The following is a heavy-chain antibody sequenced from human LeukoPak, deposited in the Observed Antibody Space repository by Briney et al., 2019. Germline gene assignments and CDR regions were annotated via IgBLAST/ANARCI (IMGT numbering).Heavy chain of an antibody. D-gene: IGHD1-26*01. Sequence: GESLKISCKGTGYSFTDYWIGWVRQMPGKGLEWMGIIYPGDSDTKYSPSFQGQVTISADKSLSTAYLQWSSLKASDTAMYYCAIRYSGSYNYYWGQGTLVTVSS. CDR3: AIRYSGSYNYY. J-gene: IGHJ4*02. V-gene: IGHV5-51*01. CDR2: IYPGDSDT. CDR1: GYSFTDYW.